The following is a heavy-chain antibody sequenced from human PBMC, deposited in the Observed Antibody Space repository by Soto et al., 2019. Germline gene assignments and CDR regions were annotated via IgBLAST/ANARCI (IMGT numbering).Heavy chain of an antibody. J-gene: IGHJ5*02. Sequence: PSETLSLTCTVSGGSISSGGYYWSWIRQHPGKGLEWIGYIYYSGSTYYNPSLKSRVTISVDTSKNQFSLKLSSVTAADTAVYYCAREYFEYSSSSDWFDPWGQGTLVTVSS. V-gene: IGHV4-31*03. CDR3: AREYFEYSSSSDWFDP. CDR2: IYYSGST. D-gene: IGHD6-6*01. CDR1: GGSISSGGYY.